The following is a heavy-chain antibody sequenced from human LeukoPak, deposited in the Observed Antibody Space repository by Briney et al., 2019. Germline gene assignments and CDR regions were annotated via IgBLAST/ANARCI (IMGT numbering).Heavy chain of an antibody. V-gene: IGHV5-51*01. CDR2: IYSGDSNT. J-gene: IGHJ5*02. Sequence: GESLKISCKGSQYSFSNYWIDWVRQMPGKGLEWLGMIYSGDSNTRYSPSFQGHVTISADKSISTAYLQWSSLRASDTAIYYCARHQGYFDPWGQGTLVTVSS. CDR3: ARHQGYFDP. D-gene: IGHD3-22*01. CDR1: QYSFSNYW.